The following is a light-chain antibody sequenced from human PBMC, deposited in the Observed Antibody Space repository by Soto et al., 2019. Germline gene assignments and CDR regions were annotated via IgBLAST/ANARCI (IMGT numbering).Light chain of an antibody. Sequence: QSVLTQPASMSGSPGQSITISCTGTSSDIGRYNFVSWYQHHPGKAPKLIIYEATKRPSGVSYRFSGSKSGNTASLTISGLQAEDEADYYCTSYAGSNNSYVFGTGTKVTVL. CDR1: SSDIGRYNF. CDR2: EAT. CDR3: TSYAGSNNSYV. V-gene: IGLV2-14*01. J-gene: IGLJ1*01.